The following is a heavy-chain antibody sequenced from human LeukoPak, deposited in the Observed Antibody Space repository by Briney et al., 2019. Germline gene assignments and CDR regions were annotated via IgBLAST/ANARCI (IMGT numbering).Heavy chain of an antibody. Sequence: PSQTLSLTCTVSGGSISSGSYYWSWIRQPAGKGLEWIGRIYTSGSTNYNPSLKSRVTISVDTSKNQFSLKLSSVTAADTAVYYCARLDSSGYYQSFDYWGQGTLVTVSS. CDR1: GGSISSGSYY. V-gene: IGHV4-61*02. D-gene: IGHD3-22*01. CDR3: ARLDSSGYYQSFDY. J-gene: IGHJ4*02. CDR2: IYTSGST.